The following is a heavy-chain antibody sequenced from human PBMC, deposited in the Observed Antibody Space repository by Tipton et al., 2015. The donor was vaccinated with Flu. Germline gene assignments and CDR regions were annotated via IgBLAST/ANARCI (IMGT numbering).Heavy chain of an antibody. CDR3: ARSGAEWLRGWFDP. D-gene: IGHD5-12*01. Sequence: QVQLVQSGAEVKKPGSSVRVSCKASGGTFSSYPISWVRQAPGQGLEWMGEIIPVFGSATYAQKFQGRVTVTADESTSTVYMELGRLRSEDTAVYYCARSGAEWLRGWFDPWGQGTLVTVSS. CDR2: IIPVFGSA. J-gene: IGHJ5*02. V-gene: IGHV1-69*12. CDR1: GGTFSSYP.